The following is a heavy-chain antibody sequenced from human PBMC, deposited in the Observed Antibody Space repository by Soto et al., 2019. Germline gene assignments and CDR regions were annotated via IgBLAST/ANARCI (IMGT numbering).Heavy chain of an antibody. D-gene: IGHD3-16*02. CDR3: ASAKYDYIWGSYHPFDQ. CDR2: INVGDDKT. V-gene: IGHV1-3*01. CDR1: GKSFDNFA. Sequence: QVQLVQSGAEVKKPGASVRLSCKVSGKSFDNFAVHWVRQTPGQRPEWMGRINVGDDKTKYSEKFQGRVIVSDDTSASTAYIELRALSSEDTAVYYCASAKYDYIWGSYHPFDQWAQGAQVTVAS. J-gene: IGHJ4*02.